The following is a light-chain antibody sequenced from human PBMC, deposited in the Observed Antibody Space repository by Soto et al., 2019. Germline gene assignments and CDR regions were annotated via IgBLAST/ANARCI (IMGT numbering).Light chain of an antibody. CDR1: SSNIGSNY. Sequence: QTVVTQPPSASGTPGQRVTISCSGSSSNIGSNYVYWYQQLPGTAPKLLIYRDSQRPSGVPDRFSGSKSGTSASLAISGLRSEDEADYYCAAWDDSLRGWVFGGGTKVTVL. V-gene: IGLV1-47*01. CDR3: AAWDDSLRGWV. CDR2: RDS. J-gene: IGLJ3*02.